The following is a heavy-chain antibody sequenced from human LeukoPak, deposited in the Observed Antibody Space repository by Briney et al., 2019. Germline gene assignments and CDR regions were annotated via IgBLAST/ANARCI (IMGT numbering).Heavy chain of an antibody. CDR1: GYTFTGYY. V-gene: IGHV1-2*02. J-gene: IGHJ3*02. CDR2: TNPNSGGT. Sequence: ASVKVSCKASGYTFTGYYMHWVRQAPGQGLEWMGWTNPNSGGTNYAQKFQGRVTMTRDTSISTAYMELSRLRSDDTAVYYCARDFAHCSSTSCHDAFDIRGQGTMVTVSS. D-gene: IGHD2-2*01. CDR3: ARDFAHCSSTSCHDAFDI.